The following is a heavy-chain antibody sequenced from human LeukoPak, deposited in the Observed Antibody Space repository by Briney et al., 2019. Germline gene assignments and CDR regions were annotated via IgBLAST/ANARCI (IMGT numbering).Heavy chain of an antibody. D-gene: IGHD3-22*01. CDR2: INPNSGGT. CDR3: ARVPYYYDSSGYYPF. V-gene: IGHV1-2*02. J-gene: IGHJ4*02. CDR1: GYTFTGYY. Sequence: GASVKVSCKASGYTFTGYYMHWGRQAPGQGLEWMGWINPNSGGTNYAQKFQGRVTMTRDTSISTAYMELSRLRSDDTAVYYCARVPYYYDSSGYYPFWGQGTLVTVSS.